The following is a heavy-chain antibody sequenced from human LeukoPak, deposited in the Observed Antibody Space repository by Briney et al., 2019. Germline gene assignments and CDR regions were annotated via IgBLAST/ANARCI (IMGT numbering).Heavy chain of an antibody. V-gene: IGHV3-30*18. CDR1: GFTFSSYG. CDR2: ISYDGSNK. J-gene: IGHJ4*02. D-gene: IGHD6-19*01. Sequence: GGPLRLSCAASGFTFSSYGMHWVRQAPGKGLEWVAVISYDGSNKYYADSVKGRFTISRDNSKNTLYLQMNSLRAEDTAVYYCAKPRGAEWLVFDYWGQGTLVTVSS. CDR3: AKPRGAEWLVFDY.